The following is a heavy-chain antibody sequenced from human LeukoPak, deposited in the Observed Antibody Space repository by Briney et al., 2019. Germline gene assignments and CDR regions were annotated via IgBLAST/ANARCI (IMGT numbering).Heavy chain of an antibody. D-gene: IGHD2-2*01. J-gene: IGHJ4*02. CDR3: ARDLKWTQGYCSSTSCSFGY. V-gene: IGHV3-48*04. CDR2: ISSSSSTI. CDR1: GFTFNSFA. Sequence: GGSLRLSCAASGFTFNSFAMAWVRQAPGKGLEWVSYISSSSSTIYYADSVKGRFTISRDNAKNSLYLQMNSLRAEDTAVYYCARDLKWTQGYCSSTSCSFGYWGQGTLVTVSS.